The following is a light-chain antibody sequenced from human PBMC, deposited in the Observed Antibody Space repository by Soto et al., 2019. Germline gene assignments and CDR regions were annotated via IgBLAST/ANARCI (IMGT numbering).Light chain of an antibody. J-gene: IGKJ4*01. V-gene: IGKV3-15*01. Sequence: EIVMTQSPATLSVSPGERATLSCRASQSVSNNLAWYQQKPGQAPRLLIYHASTGATGIPARFSGSGSGTELPITISSLQSEDFAFYYCQQYNEWTLTFGGGTKVEIK. CDR2: HAS. CDR3: QQYNEWTLT. CDR1: QSVSNN.